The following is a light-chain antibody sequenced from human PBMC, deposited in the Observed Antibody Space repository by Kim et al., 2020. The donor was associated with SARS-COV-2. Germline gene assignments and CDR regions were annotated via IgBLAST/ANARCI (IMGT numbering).Light chain of an antibody. Sequence: ATINCQSSQSVLTTPNNNNYLAWFQQKPGQPPKLLIYWASTRESGVPDRFSGSGSGTDFTLTISSLQAEDVAVYYCQQYYSAPITFGQGTRLEIK. J-gene: IGKJ5*01. V-gene: IGKV4-1*01. CDR3: QQYYSAPIT. CDR2: WAS. CDR1: QSVLTTPNNNNY.